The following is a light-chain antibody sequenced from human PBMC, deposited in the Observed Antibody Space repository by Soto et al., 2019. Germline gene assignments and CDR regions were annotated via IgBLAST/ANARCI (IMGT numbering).Light chain of an antibody. CDR1: ALPKRY. CDR3: HVWDSSSEHV. V-gene: IGLV3-25*02. Sequence: SYELTQPPSVSVSPGQTASITCSGDALPKRYGYWYQQKPVQAPVLVIYKDTERPSVIPERFSGSNSGNTATLTISRVEAGDEADYFCHVWDSSSEHVFGTGTKVTVL. CDR2: KDT. J-gene: IGLJ1*01.